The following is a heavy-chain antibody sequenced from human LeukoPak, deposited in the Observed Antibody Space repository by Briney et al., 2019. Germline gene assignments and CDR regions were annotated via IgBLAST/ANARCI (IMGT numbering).Heavy chain of an antibody. CDR2: ISGSSGII. Sequence: GGSLRLSCAASGFTFNTYTMNWVRQAPGKGLEWVSYISGSSGIIDYADSVRGRFTISRDNAKNSLYLQMNSLRAEDTAVYYCARVRDIVVVPSSPYGMDVWGQGTTVTVSS. V-gene: IGHV3-48*01. CDR1: GFTFNTYT. D-gene: IGHD2-2*01. CDR3: ARVRDIVVVPSSPYGMDV. J-gene: IGHJ6*02.